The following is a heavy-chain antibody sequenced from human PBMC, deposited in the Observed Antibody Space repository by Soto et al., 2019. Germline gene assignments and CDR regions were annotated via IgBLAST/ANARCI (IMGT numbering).Heavy chain of an antibody. CDR1: GYTFTSYG. Sequence: ASVKVSCKASGYTFTSYGISWVRQAPGQGLEWMGWISAYNGNTNYAQKLQGRVTMTTDTSTSTAYMELRSLRSDDTAVYYCARDRRVGEYVLETSFEFDYWGQGTLVTVSS. V-gene: IGHV1-18*01. CDR3: ARDRRVGEYVLETSFEFDY. D-gene: IGHD3-16*01. CDR2: ISAYNGNT. J-gene: IGHJ4*02.